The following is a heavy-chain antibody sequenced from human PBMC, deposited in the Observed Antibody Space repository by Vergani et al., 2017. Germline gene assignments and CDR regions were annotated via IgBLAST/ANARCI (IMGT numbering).Heavy chain of an antibody. Sequence: QVQLVESGGGVVQPGTSLRLSCAASGFIFSNYAMHWVRQAPGKGLEWVAVISYNGRDKYYGDSVRGRFTISRDLSKNTLYLQLNSLTPEDTAVYFCAKDVFTRESYYYYMDVWGSGTTVTVSS. CDR2: ISYNGRDK. D-gene: IGHD2/OR15-2a*01. CDR1: GFIFSNYA. J-gene: IGHJ6*03. CDR3: AKDVFTRESYYYYMDV. V-gene: IGHV3-30*18.